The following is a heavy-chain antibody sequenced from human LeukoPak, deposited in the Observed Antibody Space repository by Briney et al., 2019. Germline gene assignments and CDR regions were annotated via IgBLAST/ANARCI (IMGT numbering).Heavy chain of an antibody. V-gene: IGHV1-8*03. D-gene: IGHD6-19*01. CDR3: ARVAGGSGWYQVEYFDY. CDR1: GYTFTSYD. J-gene: IGHJ4*02. CDR2: MNPNSGNT. Sequence: ASVKVSCKASGYTFTSYDINWVRQATGQGLEWMGWMNPNSGNTGYTQKFQGRVTITRKTSISTTYLDLSSLRSEDTAVYYCARVAGGSGWYQVEYFDYWGQGTLVTVSS.